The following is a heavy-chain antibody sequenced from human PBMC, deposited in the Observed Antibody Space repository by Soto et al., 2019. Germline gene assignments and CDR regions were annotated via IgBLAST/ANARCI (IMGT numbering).Heavy chain of an antibody. J-gene: IGHJ4*02. CDR3: ARLRYSYLDY. D-gene: IGHD5-18*01. V-gene: IGHV4-59*01. Sequence: PSETLSLTCTVSGGSISSYYWSWIRQPPGKGLEWIGYIYYSGSTNYNPSLKSRVTISVDTSKNQFSLKLSSVTAADTAVYYCARLRYSYLDYWGQGTLVTVSS. CDR1: GGSISSYY. CDR2: IYYSGST.